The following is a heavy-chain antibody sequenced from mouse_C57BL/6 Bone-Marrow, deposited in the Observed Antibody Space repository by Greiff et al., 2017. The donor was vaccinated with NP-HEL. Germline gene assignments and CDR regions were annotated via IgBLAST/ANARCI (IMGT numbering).Heavy chain of an antibody. Sequence: QVQLQQSGAELVKPGASVKLSCKASGYTFTEYTIHWVKQRSGQGLEWIGWFYPGSGSIKYNEKFKDKAPLTADKSSSTVYMELSRLTSEDSAVYFCARHEGITTVVELTGYFDVWGTGTTVTVSS. CDR2: FYPGSGSI. J-gene: IGHJ1*03. CDR3: ARHEGITTVVELTGYFDV. CDR1: GYTFTEYT. D-gene: IGHD1-1*01. V-gene: IGHV1-62-2*01.